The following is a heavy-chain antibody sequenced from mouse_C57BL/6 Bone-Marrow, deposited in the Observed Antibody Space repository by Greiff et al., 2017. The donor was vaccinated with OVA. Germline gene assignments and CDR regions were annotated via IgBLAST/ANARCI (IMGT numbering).Heavy chain of an antibody. D-gene: IGHD4-1*01. Sequence: VKVVESGPGLVQPSQSLSITCTVSGFSLTSYGVHWVRQSPGKGLEWLGVIWRGGSTDYNAAFMSRLSITKDNSKSQVFFKMNSLQADDTAIYXCAKGTGPPFYYAMDYWGQGTSVTVSS. CDR2: IWRGGST. V-gene: IGHV2-5*01. CDR1: GFSLTSYG. J-gene: IGHJ4*01. CDR3: AKGTGPPFYYAMDY.